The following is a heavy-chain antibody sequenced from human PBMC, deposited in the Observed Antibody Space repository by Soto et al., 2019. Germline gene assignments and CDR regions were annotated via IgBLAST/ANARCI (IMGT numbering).Heavy chain of an antibody. CDR1: GYTFTGYY. J-gene: IGHJ6*02. V-gene: IGHV1-2*04. Sequence: ASVKVSCKASGYTFTGYYMHWVRQAPGQGLEWMGWINPNSGGTNYAQKVQGWVTMTRDTSISTAYMELSRLRSDDTAVYYCARDHTQLGSIAVAGTGLGTYGMDVWGQGTTVTVSS. CDR2: INPNSGGT. D-gene: IGHD6-19*01. CDR3: ARDHTQLGSIAVAGTGLGTYGMDV.